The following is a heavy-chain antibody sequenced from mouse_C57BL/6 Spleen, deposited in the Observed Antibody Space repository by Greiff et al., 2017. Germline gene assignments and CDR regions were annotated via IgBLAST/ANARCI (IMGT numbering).Heavy chain of an antibody. Sequence: EVKVVESGGGLVKPGGSLKLSCAASGFTFSDYGMHWVRQAPEKGLEWVAYISSGSSTIYYADTVKGRFTISRDNAKNTLFLQMTSLRSEDTAMYYCAREGNYGNYAMDYWGQGTSVTVSS. V-gene: IGHV5-17*01. CDR3: AREGNYGNYAMDY. CDR2: ISSGSSTI. J-gene: IGHJ4*01. CDR1: GFTFSDYG. D-gene: IGHD1-1*01.